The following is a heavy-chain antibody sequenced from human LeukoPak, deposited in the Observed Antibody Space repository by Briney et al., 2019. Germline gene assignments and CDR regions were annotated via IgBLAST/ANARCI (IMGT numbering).Heavy chain of an antibody. CDR2: ISAYNGNT. V-gene: IGHV1-18*01. D-gene: IGHD3-3*01. CDR3: ARAARRLNYYYYGMDV. J-gene: IGHJ6*02. CDR1: GYTFTSYG. Sequence: ASVKVSCKASGYTFTSYGISWVRQAPGQGLEWMGWISAYNGNTNYAQKLQGRGTMTTDTSTSTAYMKLRSLRSDDTAVYYCARAARRLNYYYYGMDVWGQGTTVTVSS.